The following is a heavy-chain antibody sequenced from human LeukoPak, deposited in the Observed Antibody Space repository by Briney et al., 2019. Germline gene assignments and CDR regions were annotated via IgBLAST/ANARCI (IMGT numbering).Heavy chain of an antibody. CDR3: ARVRSGDYFGSVSYFGY. CDR1: GYTFSTYS. CDR2: INPRGGDT. V-gene: IGHV1-46*01. Sequence: GASVKVSCKASGYTFSTYSVHWVRQAPGQGLEWMGIINPRGGDTNYAQKFQGRITMTRDTSTSTVYMELSSLRSEDTAVYYCARVRSGDYFGSVSYFGYWGQGTLVTVSS. J-gene: IGHJ4*02. D-gene: IGHD3-10*01.